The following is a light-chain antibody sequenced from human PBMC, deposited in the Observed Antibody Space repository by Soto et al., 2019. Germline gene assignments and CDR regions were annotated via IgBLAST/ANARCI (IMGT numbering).Light chain of an antibody. CDR1: SSDIGAYT. Sequence: QSALTQPPSVSGSPGQTITISCTGTSSDIGAYTFSWYQQLPGNAPKVMIYDVSNRPSGVSDRFAGSKSGNTASLTISGLQAEDEADYYCNSYTRSSAYVFGTGTKLTVL. V-gene: IGLV2-14*03. CDR3: NSYTRSSAYV. J-gene: IGLJ1*01. CDR2: DVS.